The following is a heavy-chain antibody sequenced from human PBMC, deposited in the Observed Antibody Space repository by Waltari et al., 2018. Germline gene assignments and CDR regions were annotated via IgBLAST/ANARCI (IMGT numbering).Heavy chain of an antibody. CDR2: IKQDGSEK. CDR1: GLSFSNYW. V-gene: IGHV3-7*01. Sequence: EVQLVESGGGLAQPGGSLRLSCAASGLSFSNYWMTWVRQASGKGPEWVANIKQDGSEKDNMDSVNGRVTISRDNAKNSLYLQMNNLRVEDTAVYYCTRGGRDSSWYWRDWGQGTLVTVSS. J-gene: IGHJ4*02. D-gene: IGHD6-13*01. CDR3: TRGGRDSSWYWRD.